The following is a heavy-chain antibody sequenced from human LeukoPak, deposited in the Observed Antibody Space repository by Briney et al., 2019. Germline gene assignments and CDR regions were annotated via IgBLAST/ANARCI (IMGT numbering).Heavy chain of an antibody. Sequence: PGGSLRLSCAVSGFTFNNYAMSWVRQAPGKGLEWVSAISGSGGSTYYADSVKGRFTISRDNSKNTLYLQMNSLRAEDTAVYYCAKDLGYYDSSGYYWDYFDYWGQGTLVTVSS. J-gene: IGHJ4*02. D-gene: IGHD3-22*01. V-gene: IGHV3-23*01. CDR2: ISGSGGST. CDR3: AKDLGYYDSSGYYWDYFDY. CDR1: GFTFNNYA.